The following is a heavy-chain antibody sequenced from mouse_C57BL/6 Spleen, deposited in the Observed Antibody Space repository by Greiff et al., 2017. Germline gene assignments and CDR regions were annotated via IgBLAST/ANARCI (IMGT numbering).Heavy chain of an antibody. V-gene: IGHV1-18*01. CDR3: ARGGTTVTPYYFDY. D-gene: IGHD1-1*01. CDR1: GYTFTDYN. J-gene: IGHJ2*01. Sequence: EVQLQQSGPELVKPGASVKIPCKASGYTFTDYNMDWVKQSHGKSLEWIGDINPNNGGTIYNQKFKGKATLTVDKSSSTAYMELRSLTSEDTAVYYCARGGTTVTPYYFDYWGQGTTLTVSS. CDR2: INPNNGGT.